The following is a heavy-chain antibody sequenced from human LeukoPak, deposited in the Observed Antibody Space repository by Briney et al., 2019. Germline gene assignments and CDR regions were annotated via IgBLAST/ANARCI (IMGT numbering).Heavy chain of an antibody. CDR1: GGSISNYY. D-gene: IGHD4-17*01. J-gene: IGHJ3*02. Sequence: SETLSLTCTVSGGSISNYYWSWIRQPAGKGLEWIGRIYTSGSTNYNPSLKSRVTMSVDTSKNQFSLKLSSVTAADTAVYYCARGSAVTTYNDAFDIWGQGTMVTVSS. CDR3: ARGSAVTTYNDAFDI. CDR2: IYTSGST. V-gene: IGHV4-4*07.